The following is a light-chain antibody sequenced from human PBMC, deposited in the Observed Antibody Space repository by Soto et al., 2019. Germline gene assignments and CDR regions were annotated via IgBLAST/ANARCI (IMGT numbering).Light chain of an antibody. V-gene: IGLV6-57*04. Sequence: NFMLTQPHSVSESPGKTVTISCTRSSGSMASNYVQWYQQRPGSAPTTVIYEDNQRPSGVPDRFSGSIDSSSNSASLTISGLKTEDEAVYYCQSYVSSNQVVFGGGTKVTVL. CDR3: QSYVSSNQVV. CDR2: EDN. CDR1: SGSMASNY. J-gene: IGLJ2*01.